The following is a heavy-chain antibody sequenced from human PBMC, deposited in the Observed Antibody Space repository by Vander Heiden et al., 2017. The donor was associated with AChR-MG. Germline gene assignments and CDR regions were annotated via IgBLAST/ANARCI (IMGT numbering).Heavy chain of an antibody. J-gene: IGHJ6*02. Sequence: EVQLVESGVGLLKPGGSLRLSCAASGFTFSSYRRNWVRQAQGKGLEWVSYSSSSSSYIYYADSVKGRFTSYRDNAKNSLYLQMNSLRAEDTAVYYCARGHYYYGMDVWGQGTTVTVSS. CDR1: GFTFSSYR. CDR3: ARGHYYYGMDV. CDR2: SSSSSSYI. V-gene: IGHV3-21*01.